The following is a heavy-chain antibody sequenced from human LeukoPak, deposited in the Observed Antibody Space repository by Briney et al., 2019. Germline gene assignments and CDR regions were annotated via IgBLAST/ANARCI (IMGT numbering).Heavy chain of an antibody. CDR3: ARDVLR. CDR1: GASISSYY. J-gene: IGHJ4*02. V-gene: IGHV4-59*12. CDR2: ISYSGST. Sequence: PSETLSLTCTVSGASISSYYWSWIRQPPGKGLEWIGYISYSGSTNYNPSLKSRVTISADTSKNQVSLTLSSVTAADTAVYYCARDVLRWGQGTLVTVSS.